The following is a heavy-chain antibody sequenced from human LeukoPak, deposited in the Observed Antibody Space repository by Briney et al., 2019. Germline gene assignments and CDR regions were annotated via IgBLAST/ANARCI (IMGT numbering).Heavy chain of an antibody. V-gene: IGHV5-51*01. CDR3: ARLNSSVFDH. J-gene: IGHJ4*02. CDR2: IYPGDSDT. CDR1: GYSFTTYW. D-gene: IGHD4-23*01. Sequence: PGESLKISGKGSGYSFTTYWIGWVRQMPGKGLEWMGIIYPGDSDTRYSPSFQGQVTMPADKSISTAYLQWSSLKASDTAMYYCARLNSSVFDHWGQGTLVTVSS.